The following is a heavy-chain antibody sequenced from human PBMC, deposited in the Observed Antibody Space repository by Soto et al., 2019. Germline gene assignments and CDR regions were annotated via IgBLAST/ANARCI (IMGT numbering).Heavy chain of an antibody. CDR3: GPRGAVADPRGY. D-gene: IGHD6-19*01. CDR2: INHSGST. Sequence: QVQLQQWGAGLLKPSETLSLTCAVYGGPFSDFYWTWIRQPPGKGLEWIGEINHSGSTNYNPSLKSRVAISVDTSKNQFSLNLTSVTAADTAVYYCGPRGAVADPRGYWGQGTLVTVSS. J-gene: IGHJ4*02. CDR1: GGPFSDFY. V-gene: IGHV4-34*01.